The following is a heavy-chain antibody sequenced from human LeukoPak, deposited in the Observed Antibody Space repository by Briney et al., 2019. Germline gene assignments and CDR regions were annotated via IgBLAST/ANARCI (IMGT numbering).Heavy chain of an antibody. J-gene: IGHJ4*02. Sequence: GGSLRLSCAASGFTFSNSWMSWVRQAPGKGLEWVSRIKSRTDGGTTDYAAVVKGRFTTSRDDSKNTLYLQMNSLNTEATAVYYCTTAKTRDGYNRDYWGQGTLVTVSS. D-gene: IGHD5-24*01. CDR1: GFTFSNSW. V-gene: IGHV3-15*01. CDR2: IKSRTDGGTT. CDR3: TTAKTRDGYNRDY.